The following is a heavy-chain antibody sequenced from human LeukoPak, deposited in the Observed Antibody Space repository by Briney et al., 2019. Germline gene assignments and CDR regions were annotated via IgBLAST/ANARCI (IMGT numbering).Heavy chain of an antibody. Sequence: GGSLRLSCAASGFSFSYYSMNWVRQAPGKGLEWVSSISSSGDYIYSADSLKGRFTISRDNAKNSLYLQMNSLRAEDTALYYCAKTADCSSTSCPLDYWGQGTLVTVSS. CDR1: GFSFSYYS. CDR2: ISSSGDYI. CDR3: AKTADCSSTSCPLDY. V-gene: IGHV3-21*04. D-gene: IGHD2-2*01. J-gene: IGHJ4*02.